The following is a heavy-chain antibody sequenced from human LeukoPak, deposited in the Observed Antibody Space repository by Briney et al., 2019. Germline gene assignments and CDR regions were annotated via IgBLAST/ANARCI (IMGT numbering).Heavy chain of an antibody. CDR1: GFTFSSYG. D-gene: IGHD1-26*01. CDR2: ISDDGSNK. V-gene: IGHV3-30*18. CDR3: AKEYSGSYYAAFDI. Sequence: GRSLRLSCAASGFTFSSYGMHWVRQAPGKGLEWVAVISDDGSNKYYADSVKGRFTISRDNSKNTLYLQMNSLRAEDTAVYYCAKEYSGSYYAAFDIWGQGTMVTVSS. J-gene: IGHJ3*02.